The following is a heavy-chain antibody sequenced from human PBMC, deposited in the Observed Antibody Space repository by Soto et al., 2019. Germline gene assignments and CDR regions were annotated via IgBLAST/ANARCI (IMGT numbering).Heavy chain of an antibody. CDR3: ARSGYCSGPNCYAVFDY. D-gene: IGHD2-2*01. CDR2: IKQGGSEK. J-gene: IGHJ4*02. CDR1: AFTFSNYW. Sequence: GGSLRLSCAASAFTFSNYWMSWVRQAPGKGLEWVANIKQGGSEKYYVDSVKGRFTISRDNAKNSLYLQMNSLRAEDTAVYYCARSGYCSGPNCYAVFDYWGQGALVTVSS. V-gene: IGHV3-7*05.